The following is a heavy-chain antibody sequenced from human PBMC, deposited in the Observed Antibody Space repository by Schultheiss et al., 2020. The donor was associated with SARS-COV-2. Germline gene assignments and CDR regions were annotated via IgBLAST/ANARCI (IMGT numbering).Heavy chain of an antibody. CDR2: IYYSGST. J-gene: IGHJ6*02. Sequence: SETLSLTCTVSGGSISSYYWSWIRQPPGKGLEWIGSIYYSGSTNYNPSLKSRVTISVDTSKNQFSLKLSSVTAADTAVYYCAREEMATIGYYYYGMDVWGQGTTVTVSS. V-gene: IGHV4-59*12. D-gene: IGHD5-24*01. CDR3: AREEMATIGYYYYGMDV. CDR1: GGSISSYY.